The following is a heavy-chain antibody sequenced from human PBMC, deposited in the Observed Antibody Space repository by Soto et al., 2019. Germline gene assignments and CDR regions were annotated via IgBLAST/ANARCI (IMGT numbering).Heavy chain of an antibody. J-gene: IGHJ6*02. Sequence: QGQLQEARARLVKPAHTLLLTCTVSGHAIRSGNHYWSWVSEPPGKGLECLGYIYSSGSTYSSPALKSRVTMSVDTSTNQFSLKLNSVTAADTAVYYCASVDILTVYGCMDVWGQGTTVTVSS. V-gene: IGHV4-30-4*01. CDR3: ASVDILTVYGCMDV. CDR1: GHAIRSGNHY. D-gene: IGHD3-9*01. CDR2: IYSSGST.